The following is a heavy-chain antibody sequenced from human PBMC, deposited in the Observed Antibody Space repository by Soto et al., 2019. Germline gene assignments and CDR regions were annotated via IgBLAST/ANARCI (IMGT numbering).Heavy chain of an antibody. CDR3: ARDRFYYDSSGYYYVGAFDI. Sequence: VASVKVSCKASGGTFSSYAISWVRQAPGQGLEWMGGIIPIFGTANYAQKFQGRVTITADESTSTAYMELSSLRSEDTAVYYCARDRFYYDSSGYYYVGAFDIWGQGTMVTVSS. J-gene: IGHJ3*02. CDR1: GGTFSSYA. D-gene: IGHD3-22*01. CDR2: IIPIFGTA. V-gene: IGHV1-69*13.